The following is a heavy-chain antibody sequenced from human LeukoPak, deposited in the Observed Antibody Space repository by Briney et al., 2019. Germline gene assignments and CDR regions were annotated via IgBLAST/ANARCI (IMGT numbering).Heavy chain of an antibody. Sequence: PGGSLRLSCAASGFTFSTYWMHWVRQAPGKGLVWVSQINTDGNSTTYADSVRGRFTVSRDNAKNTLYLQMNRLTAEDTAVYYCALPYSEISADRNRFDYWGQGTLVTVSS. CDR1: GFTFSTYW. J-gene: IGHJ4*02. CDR3: ALPYSEISADRNRFDY. CDR2: INTDGNST. D-gene: IGHD1-26*01. V-gene: IGHV3-74*01.